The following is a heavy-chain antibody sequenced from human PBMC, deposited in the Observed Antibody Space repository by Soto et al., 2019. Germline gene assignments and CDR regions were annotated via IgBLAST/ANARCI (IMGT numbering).Heavy chain of an antibody. CDR1: GGYIRTTGYF. Sequence: SETMSLTSTVSGGYIRTTGYFWGWIRQPPGKGLDWIGSIYYSGTTYYNPSLKSRATISVDTSKNEFSLKLSSVTAADTAVYYRARQGGVWTTAPKRVNFDYWGQGALVTVSS. CDR3: ARQGGVWTTAPKRVNFDY. CDR2: IYYSGTT. J-gene: IGHJ4*02. V-gene: IGHV4-39*01. D-gene: IGHD3-16*01.